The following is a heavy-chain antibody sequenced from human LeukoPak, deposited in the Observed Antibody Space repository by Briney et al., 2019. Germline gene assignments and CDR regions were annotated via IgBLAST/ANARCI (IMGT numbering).Heavy chain of an antibody. J-gene: IGHJ6*03. CDR2: IIPIFGTA. Sequence: SVKVSCKASGGTFSSYAISWVRQAPGQGLEWMGGIIPIFGTANYAQKFQGRVTITADESTSTAYMGLSSLRSEDTAVYYCARDGPRGNYMDVWGKGTTVTVSS. D-gene: IGHD3-10*01. V-gene: IGHV1-69*13. CDR1: GGTFSSYA. CDR3: ARDGPRGNYMDV.